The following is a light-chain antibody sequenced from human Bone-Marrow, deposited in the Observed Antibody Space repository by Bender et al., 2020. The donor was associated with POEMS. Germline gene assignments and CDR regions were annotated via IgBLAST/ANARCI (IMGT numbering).Light chain of an antibody. CDR1: SSNLGAGYD. CDR2: GYN. Sequence: QPVLTQPPSVSGAPGQRVIISCTGSSSNLGAGYDINWYQHLPGTAPKLLIYGYNNRPSGVPDRFSGSKSGTSASLAIPGLQAEDEGDYYCQSYDNSLGGWVFGGGTKLTVL. J-gene: IGLJ3*02. V-gene: IGLV1-40*01. CDR3: QSYDNSLGGWV.